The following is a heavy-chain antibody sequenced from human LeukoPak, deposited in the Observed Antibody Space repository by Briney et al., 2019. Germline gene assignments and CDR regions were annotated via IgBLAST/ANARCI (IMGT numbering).Heavy chain of an antibody. J-gene: IGHJ4*02. CDR2: ISSSGSTI. D-gene: IGHD5-12*01. V-gene: IGHV3-48*03. Sequence: GGSLRLSCAASGFTFSSYEMNWVRQAPGKGLEWVSYISSSGSTIYYADSVKGRFTISRDNAKNSLYLQMNGLRAEDTAVYYCARAKGYSGPLNDYWGQGTLVTVSS. CDR1: GFTFSSYE. CDR3: ARAKGYSGPLNDY.